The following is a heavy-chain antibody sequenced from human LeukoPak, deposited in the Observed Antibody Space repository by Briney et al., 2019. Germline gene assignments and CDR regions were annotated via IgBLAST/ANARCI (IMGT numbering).Heavy chain of an antibody. CDR2: ISYDGSNK. CDR1: GFTFSSYG. J-gene: IGHJ6*04. V-gene: IGHV3-30*03. Sequence: PGRSLRLSCAASGFTFSSYGMHWVRQAPGKGLEWVAVISYDGSNKYYADSVKGRFTISRDNAKNTLYLQMNSLRAEDTAVYYCARDQYITMVRGVIAYYYGMDVWGKGTTVTVSS. D-gene: IGHD3-10*01. CDR3: ARDQYITMVRGVIAYYYGMDV.